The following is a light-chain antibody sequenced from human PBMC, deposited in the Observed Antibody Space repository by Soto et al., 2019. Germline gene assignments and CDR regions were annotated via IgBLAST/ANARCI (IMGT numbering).Light chain of an antibody. CDR3: MQRREFPIT. J-gene: IGKJ5*01. V-gene: IGKV2-40*01. CDR2: TLS. Sequence: DIVITQPPLCLPVIPREPASISCTSSQGLLDSADGNTYLDWYVQKXGQSPQXXSYTLSSRASGVPDRFSGIGSRTDFTLKISRVEAEDVGVYYCMQRREFPITFGQGTRLEIK. CDR1: QGLLDSADGNTY.